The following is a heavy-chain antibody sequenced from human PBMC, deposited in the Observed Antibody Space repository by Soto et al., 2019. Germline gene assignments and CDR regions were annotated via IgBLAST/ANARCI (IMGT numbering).Heavy chain of an antibody. Sequence: SETLSLTCAVYGVTFISNYWTWTRQPPGKGLEWIGEINHSGSTNYNPSLKGRVTISVDTSKNQFSLKLTSVTAAATAVYYCLSARSAFWRQGTLVTVSP. V-gene: IGHV4-34*08. CDR1: GVTFISNY. CDR2: INHSGST. CDR3: LSARSAF. J-gene: IGHJ4*02. D-gene: IGHD3-3*02.